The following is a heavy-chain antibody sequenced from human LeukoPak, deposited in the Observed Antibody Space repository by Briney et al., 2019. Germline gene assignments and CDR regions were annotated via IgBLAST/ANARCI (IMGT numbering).Heavy chain of an antibody. V-gene: IGHV1-46*01. D-gene: IGHD3-10*01. CDR3: ARDRGEVLLWFGELPGNY. CDR2: INPSGGST. Sequence: ASVKVSCKXSGYTFTSYYIHWVRQAPGQGLEWMGIINPSGGSTSYAQKFQGRLTMTRDTSTSTVYMELGRLRSDDTAVYYCARDRGEVLLWFGELPGNYWGQGTLVTVSS. J-gene: IGHJ4*02. CDR1: GYTFTSYY.